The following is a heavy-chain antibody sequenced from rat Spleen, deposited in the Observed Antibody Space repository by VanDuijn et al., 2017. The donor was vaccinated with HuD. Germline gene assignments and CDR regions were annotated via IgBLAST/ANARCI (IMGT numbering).Heavy chain of an antibody. D-gene: IGHD1-11*01. CDR2: ISYDGGNT. CDR3: TTTTEGIVDYFDY. J-gene: IGHJ2*01. V-gene: IGHV5-20*01. Sequence: EVQLVESDGGLVQPGRSLKLSCAASGFTFSDYYMAWVRQASTKGLEWVATISYDGGNTYYRDSVKGRFTISRDNAKSTLYLQMDSLRSEDTATYYCTTTTEGIVDYFDYWGQGVMVTVSS. CDR1: GFTFSDYY.